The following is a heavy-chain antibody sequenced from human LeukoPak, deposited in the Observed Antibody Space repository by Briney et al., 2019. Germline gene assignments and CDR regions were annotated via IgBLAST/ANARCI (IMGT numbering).Heavy chain of an antibody. D-gene: IGHD6-13*01. J-gene: IGHJ6*03. CDR1: GYTFTNFG. CDR3: ARALGGAAGYSSSWYGDYYYMDV. Sequence: GASVKVSCKAFGYTFTNFGITWVRQAPGQGLEWMGWISAYNGDTKYGQNFQGRVTMTTDTSTTTAYMDLRSLRSDDTAVYYCARALGGAAGYSSSWYGDYYYMDVWGKGTTVTVSS. CDR2: ISAYNGDT. V-gene: IGHV1-18*01.